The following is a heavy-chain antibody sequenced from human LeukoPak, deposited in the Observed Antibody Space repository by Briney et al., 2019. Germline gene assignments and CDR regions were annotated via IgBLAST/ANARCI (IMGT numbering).Heavy chain of an antibody. CDR3: ARQGGDILTGYLDY. V-gene: IGHV3-11*03. J-gene: IGHJ4*02. Sequence: GGSLRLSCATSGFTFSDYYMSWIRQAPGKGLEWVSYISSSGTYINSADSVKGRFTISRDYPKNSLYLQMSSLRAEDTAVYYCARQGGDILTGYLDYWGQGTLVTVS. D-gene: IGHD3-9*01. CDR2: ISSSGTYI. CDR1: GFTFSDYY.